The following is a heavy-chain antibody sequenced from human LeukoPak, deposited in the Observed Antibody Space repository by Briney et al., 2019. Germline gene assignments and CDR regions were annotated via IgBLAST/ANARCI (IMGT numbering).Heavy chain of an antibody. CDR2: VYNSGST. J-gene: IGHJ4*02. CDR1: GGSISSYY. Sequence: SETLSLTCTVSGGSISSYYWSWIRQLPGKGLEWIGYVYNSGSTNYNPSLKSRVTISVDTSKNQFSLKLSSVTAADTAMYYCARGSAAMIIWLDYWGQGTLVTVSS. D-gene: IGHD5-18*01. CDR3: ARGSAAMIIWLDY. V-gene: IGHV4-59*01.